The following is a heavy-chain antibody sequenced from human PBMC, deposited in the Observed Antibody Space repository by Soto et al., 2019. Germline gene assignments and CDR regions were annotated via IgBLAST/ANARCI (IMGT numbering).Heavy chain of an antibody. V-gene: IGHV6-1*01. J-gene: IGHJ6*03. CDR3: ARGSWDDVTGHYYMDV. Sequence: QVQLQQSGPGLVKPSQTLSLTCDISGDSVSSNSAAWNWIRQTPSRGLEWLGRTYYRSKWYINYAVSVKSRITVNPDTPKNQFSLQLNSVPPEDTAVYYCARGSWDDVTGHYYMDVWGKGTTVTVSS. CDR1: GDSVSSNSAA. CDR2: TYYRSKWYI. D-gene: IGHD1-1*01.